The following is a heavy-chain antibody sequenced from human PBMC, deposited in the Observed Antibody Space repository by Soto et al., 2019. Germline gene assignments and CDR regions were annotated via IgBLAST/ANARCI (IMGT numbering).Heavy chain of an antibody. D-gene: IGHD3-22*01. CDR1: GGSISSGGYY. J-gene: IGHJ3*02. CDR2: IYYSGST. V-gene: IGHV4-31*03. CDR3: ARETESSGYSAFDI. Sequence: SETLSLTCTVSGGSISSGGYYWSWIRQHPGKGLEWIGYIYYSGSTYYNPSLKSRVTISVDTSKNQFSLKLSSVTAADTAVYYCARETESSGYSAFDIWGQGTMVTVSS.